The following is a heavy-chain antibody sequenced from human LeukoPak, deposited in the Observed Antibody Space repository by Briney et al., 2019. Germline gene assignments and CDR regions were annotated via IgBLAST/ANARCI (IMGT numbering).Heavy chain of an antibody. CDR2: INADGDST. Sequence: GGSLRLSCAVSGFTFSGYVMHWVRQAPGKGLEYVSVINADGDSTDYANSVKGRFTISRDNSKNTLYLQMGSLRAGDMAIYYCTRDTPAGHDYWGQGTLVTVSS. CDR3: TRDTPAGHDY. V-gene: IGHV3-64*01. J-gene: IGHJ4*02. CDR1: GFTFSGYV.